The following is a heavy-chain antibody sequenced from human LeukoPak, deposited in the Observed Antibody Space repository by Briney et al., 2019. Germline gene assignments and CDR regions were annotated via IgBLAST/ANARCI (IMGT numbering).Heavy chain of an antibody. CDR3: ARVRIGYSGYDTFDY. J-gene: IGHJ4*02. D-gene: IGHD5-12*01. Sequence: GGSLRLSCAASGFTFSSYSMNWVRQAPGKGLEWVSSISSSSSYIYYADSVKGRFTISRDNAKNSLYLQMNSLRAEDTAVYCCARVRIGYSGYDTFDYWGQGTLVTVSS. CDR2: ISSSSSYI. V-gene: IGHV3-21*01. CDR1: GFTFSSYS.